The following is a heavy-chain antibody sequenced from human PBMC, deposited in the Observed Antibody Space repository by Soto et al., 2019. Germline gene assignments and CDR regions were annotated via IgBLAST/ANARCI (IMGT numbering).Heavy chain of an antibody. D-gene: IGHD6-13*01. V-gene: IGHV3-33*01. CDR1: GFTFNTYG. CDR2: IWYDGGTE. J-gene: IGHJ4*02. CDR3: ARDPGYSSTYPGGYYFDF. Sequence: QVQLVESGGGLVQPGRSLRLSCAASGFTFNTYGLHWVRQAPGKGLEWVAVIWYDGGTEYYADSMKGRFTISRDNSRNTLFLQMNSLRAGDTAVYYCARDPGYSSTYPGGYYFDFFGQGTLVTVSS.